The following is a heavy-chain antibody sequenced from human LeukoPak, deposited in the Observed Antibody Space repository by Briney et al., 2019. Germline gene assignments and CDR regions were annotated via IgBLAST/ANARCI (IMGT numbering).Heavy chain of an antibody. V-gene: IGHV1-24*01. D-gene: IGHD3-10*01. CDR2: FDPEDGET. J-gene: IGHJ5*02. CDR1: GYTHTELS. CDR3: ATGYYGSGNNWFDP. Sequence: ASVKVSCKVSGYTHTELSMHWVRQAPGKGLEWMGGFDPEDGETIYAQKFQGRVTMTEDTSTDTAYMELSSLRSEDTAVYYCATGYYGSGNNWFDPWGQGTLVTVSS.